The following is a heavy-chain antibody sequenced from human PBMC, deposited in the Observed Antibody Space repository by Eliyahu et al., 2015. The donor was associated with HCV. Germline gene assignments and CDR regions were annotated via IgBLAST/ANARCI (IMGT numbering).Heavy chain of an antibody. V-gene: IGHV4-59*11. CDR2: AHFSGST. D-gene: IGHD1-26*01. CDR3: AGGHSHGAGDY. Sequence: RLQESGPGLVKPSETLSLSCAVSGDSISSLYWSWIRQPPGKGLEWIGYAHFSGSTNYNPSLKSRVTISLDSSRSQFSLKLFSVTAADTAVYFCAGGHSHGAGDYWGQGTLVTVSS. J-gene: IGHJ4*02. CDR1: GDSISSLY.